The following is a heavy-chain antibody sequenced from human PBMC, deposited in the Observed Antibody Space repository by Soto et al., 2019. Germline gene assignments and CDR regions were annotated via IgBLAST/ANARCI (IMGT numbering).Heavy chain of an antibody. J-gene: IGHJ5*02. CDR1: GGSFSGYY. D-gene: IGHD2-21*01. Sequence: PSETLSLTCAVYGGSFSGYYWSWIRQPPGKGLEWIGEINHSGSTNYNPSLKSRVTISVDTSKNQFSLKLSSVTAADTAVYYCERTRRLGHRTNWFDPWGQGTLVTVSS. CDR2: INHSGST. CDR3: ERTRRLGHRTNWFDP. V-gene: IGHV4-34*01.